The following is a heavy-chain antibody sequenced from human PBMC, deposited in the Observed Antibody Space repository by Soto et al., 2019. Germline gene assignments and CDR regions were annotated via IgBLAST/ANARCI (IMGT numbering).Heavy chain of an antibody. CDR2: IDPSDSYT. D-gene: IGHD4-17*01. Sequence: GESLKISCKGSGYSFTSYWISWVRQMPGKGLEWMGRIDPSDSYTNYSPSFQGHVTISADKSISTAYLQWSSLKASDTAMYYCARQYGRNYYYCYGMDVWGQGTTVTVSS. CDR3: ARQYGRNYYYCYGMDV. J-gene: IGHJ6*02. V-gene: IGHV5-10-1*01. CDR1: GYSFTSYW.